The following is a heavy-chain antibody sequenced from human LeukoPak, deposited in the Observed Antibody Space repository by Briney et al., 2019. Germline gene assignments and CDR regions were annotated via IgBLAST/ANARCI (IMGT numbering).Heavy chain of an antibody. CDR1: GGTFSSYA. CDR3: ARVPHDSSGYYHSPIFDY. CDR2: IIPILGIA. J-gene: IGHJ4*02. Sequence: GASVKVSCKASGGTFSSYAISWVRQAPGQGLEWMGRIIPILGIANYAQKFQGRVMITADKSTSTAYMELSSLRSEDTAVYYCARVPHDSSGYYHSPIFDYWGQGTLVTVSS. D-gene: IGHD3-22*01. V-gene: IGHV1-69*04.